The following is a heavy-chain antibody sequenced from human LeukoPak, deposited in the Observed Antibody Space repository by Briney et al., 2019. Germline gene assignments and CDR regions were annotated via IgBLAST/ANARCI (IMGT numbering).Heavy chain of an antibody. CDR2: IIPIFGTA. Sequence: ASVKVSCKASGGTFSSYAISWVRQAPGQGLEWMGGIIPIFGTANDAQKFQGRVTITTDESTSTAYMELSSLRSEDTAVYYCARPCGGDCYRGFDPWGQGTLVTVSS. CDR3: ARPCGGDCYRGFDP. V-gene: IGHV1-69*05. CDR1: GGTFSSYA. J-gene: IGHJ5*02. D-gene: IGHD2-21*01.